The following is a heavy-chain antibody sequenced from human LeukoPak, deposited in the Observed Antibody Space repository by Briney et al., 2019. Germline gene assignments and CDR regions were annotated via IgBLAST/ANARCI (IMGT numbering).Heavy chain of an antibody. CDR1: GNIFTGYY. D-gene: IGHD6-13*01. Sequence: ASVKVSCKTSGNIFTGYYIHWVRQAPGRGLEWMGWINPNNGDANFAQKFQGRVTFTRDSSISTVYMDLSRLRSDDTAVYYCGRGGAAAVPDWYFDLWGRGTLVTVSS. J-gene: IGHJ2*01. CDR3: GRGGAAAVPDWYFDL. V-gene: IGHV1-2*02. CDR2: INPNNGDA.